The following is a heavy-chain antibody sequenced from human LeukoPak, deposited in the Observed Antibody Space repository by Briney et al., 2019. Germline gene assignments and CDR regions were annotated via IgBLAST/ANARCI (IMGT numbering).Heavy chain of an antibody. CDR3: AKDGVFDYYYYYYGMDV. J-gene: IGHJ6*02. D-gene: IGHD3-16*01. CDR2: ISGSGGST. CDR1: GFTFSSYA. V-gene: IGHV3-23*01. Sequence: GGSLRLSCAASGFTFSSYAMSWVRQAPGKGLEWVSAISGSGGSTYYADSVKGRFTISRDNSKNTLYLQMNSLRAEDTAVYYCAKDGVFDYYYYYYGMDVWGQGTTVTVSS.